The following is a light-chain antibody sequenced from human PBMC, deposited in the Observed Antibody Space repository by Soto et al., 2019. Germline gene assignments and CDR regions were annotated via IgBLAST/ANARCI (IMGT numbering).Light chain of an antibody. V-gene: IGKV3-15*01. CDR3: QQCYNWPLT. CDR1: QSVSSS. J-gene: IGKJ4*01. Sequence: EIVMTQSPATLSVSPGERATLSCRASQSVSSSLAWYQQKPGQAPRLLIYGASTRATGVPARFSGSGSGTEFALTIRSVQSEDLAVYYCQQCYNWPLTFGGGTKVEIK. CDR2: GAS.